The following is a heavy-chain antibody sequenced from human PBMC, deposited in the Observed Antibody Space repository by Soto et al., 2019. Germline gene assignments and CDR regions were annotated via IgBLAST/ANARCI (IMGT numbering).Heavy chain of an antibody. D-gene: IGHD1-20*01. CDR2: INPSGGST. Sequence: TFTSYYIHWLRQAPGQGLEWMGIINPSGGSTSYAQKFQGRVTMTRDTSTSTVYMELSSLRSEDTAVYYCARDARGIDYWGQGTLVTVSS. CDR1: TFTSYY. CDR3: ARDARGIDY. J-gene: IGHJ4*02. V-gene: IGHV1-46*03.